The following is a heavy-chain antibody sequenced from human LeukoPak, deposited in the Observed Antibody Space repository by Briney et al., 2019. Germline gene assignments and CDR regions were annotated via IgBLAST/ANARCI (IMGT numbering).Heavy chain of an antibody. J-gene: IGHJ2*01. V-gene: IGHV1-69*01. CDR2: IIPIFGTA. Sequence: SVKVSCKASGGTFSSYAISWVRLAPGQGLEWMGGIIPIFGTANYAQKFQGRVTITADESTSTAYMELSSLRSEDTAVYYCAMTMGATIGETFDLWGRGTLVTVSS. D-gene: IGHD5-24*01. CDR1: GGTFSSYA. CDR3: AMTMGATIGETFDL.